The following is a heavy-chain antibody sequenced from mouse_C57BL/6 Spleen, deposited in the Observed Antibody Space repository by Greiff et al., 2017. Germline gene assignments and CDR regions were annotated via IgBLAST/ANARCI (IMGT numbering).Heavy chain of an antibody. Sequence: VKLQQPGAELVRPGSSVKLSCKASGYTFTSYWMDWVKQRPGQGLEWIGNIYPSDSETPYNQKFKDKATLTVDKSSTTAYMQLSSLTSENSAVYDCARGTWTFFDYWGQGTTLTVSS. J-gene: IGHJ2*01. D-gene: IGHD3-3*01. CDR1: GYTFTSYW. CDR2: IYPSDSET. CDR3: ARGTWTFFDY. V-gene: IGHV1-61*01.